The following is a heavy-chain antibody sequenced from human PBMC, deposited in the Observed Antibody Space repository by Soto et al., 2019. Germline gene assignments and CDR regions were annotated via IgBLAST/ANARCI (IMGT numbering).Heavy chain of an antibody. V-gene: IGHV1-24*01. Sequence: ASVKVSCKVSGYTLTELSMHWVRQAPGKGLEWMGGFDPEDGETIYAQKFQGRVTMTEDTSTDTAYMELSSLRSEDTAVYYCATGYGVTMVRGVIQYYYYGMDVWGQGTTVTVSS. CDR2: FDPEDGET. CDR1: GYTLTELS. J-gene: IGHJ6*02. D-gene: IGHD3-10*01. CDR3: ATGYGVTMVRGVIQYYYYGMDV.